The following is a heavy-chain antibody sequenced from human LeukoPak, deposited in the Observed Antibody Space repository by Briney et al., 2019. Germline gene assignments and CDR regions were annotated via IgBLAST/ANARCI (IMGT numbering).Heavy chain of an antibody. D-gene: IGHD2-2*01. J-gene: IGHJ4*02. Sequence: SQTLSLTCNVSGDSVSSGGFFWNWIRQHPQKGLEWIGAISFIGGTYYNPSLRSRVIISVDTSKNLFSLKLNSVTAADTAFYYCTREGYCSSTSCYFQVYWGQGTLVTVSS. V-gene: IGHV4-31*03. CDR2: ISFIGGT. CDR1: GDSVSSGGFF. CDR3: TREGYCSSTSCYFQVY.